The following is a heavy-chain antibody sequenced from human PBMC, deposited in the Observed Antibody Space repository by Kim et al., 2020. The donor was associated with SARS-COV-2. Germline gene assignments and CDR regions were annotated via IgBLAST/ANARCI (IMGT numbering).Heavy chain of an antibody. V-gene: IGHV4-30-2*05. CDR2: T. Sequence: TYYNPSLKSRVTISVDTSKNQFSLKLSSVTAADTAVYYCARDGMATLFDYWGQGTLVTVSS. CDR3: ARDGMATLFDY. J-gene: IGHJ4*02. D-gene: IGHD5-12*01.